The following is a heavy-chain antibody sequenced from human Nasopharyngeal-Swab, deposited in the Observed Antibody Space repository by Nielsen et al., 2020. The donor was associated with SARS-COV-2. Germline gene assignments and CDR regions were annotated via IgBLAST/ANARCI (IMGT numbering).Heavy chain of an antibody. CDR2: ISYDGSNK. V-gene: IGHV3-30-3*01. CDR1: GFTFSSYA. D-gene: IGHD2-15*01. Sequence: GGSLRLSCAASGFTFSSYAMHWVRQAPGKGLEWVAVISYDGSNKYYADSVKGRFTISRDNSKNTLFLQMNSLRAEDTAVYYCAKDYIRRGSNWGQGTLVTVSS. CDR3: AKDYIRRGSN. J-gene: IGHJ4*02.